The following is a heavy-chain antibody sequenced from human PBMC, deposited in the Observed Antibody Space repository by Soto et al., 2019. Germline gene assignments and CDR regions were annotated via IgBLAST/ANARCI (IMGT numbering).Heavy chain of an antibody. V-gene: IGHV5-10-1*01. D-gene: IGHD5-18*01. J-gene: IGHJ4*02. CDR3: ARHGVGYSYGYPDY. CDR2: IDPSDSYT. Sequence: PGESLKISCKGSGYSFTSYWISWVRQMPGKGLEWMGRIDPSDSYTNYSPAFEGHVTISADKSITTAYLQWSSLKASDTAMYFCARHGVGYSYGYPDYWGQGTLVTVSS. CDR1: GYSFTSYW.